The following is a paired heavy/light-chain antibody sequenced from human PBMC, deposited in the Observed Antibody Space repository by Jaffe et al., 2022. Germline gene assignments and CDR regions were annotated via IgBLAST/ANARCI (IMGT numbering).Light chain of an antibody. V-gene: IGLV4-69*01. J-gene: IGLJ2*01. CDR2: LNSDGSH. CDR1: SGHSSYA. Sequence: QLVLTQSPSASASLGASVKLTCTLSSGHSSYAIAWHQQQPEKGPRYLMKLNSDGSHSKGDGIPDRFSGSSSGAERYLTISSLQSEDEADYYCQTWGTGYHVVFGGGTKLTVL. CDR3: QTWGTGYHVV.
Heavy chain of an antibody. J-gene: IGHJ6*03. Sequence: QVQLVESGGGVVQPGGSLRLSCAASGFTFSSYGMHWVRQAPGKGLEWVAFIRYDGSNKYYADSVKGRFTISRDNSKNTLYLQMNSLRAEDTAVYYCAKDDCSSTSCYRYYYYYMDVWGKGTTVTVSS. V-gene: IGHV3-30*02. D-gene: IGHD2-2*01. CDR1: GFTFSSYG. CDR3: AKDDCSSTSCYRYYYYYMDV. CDR2: IRYDGSNK.